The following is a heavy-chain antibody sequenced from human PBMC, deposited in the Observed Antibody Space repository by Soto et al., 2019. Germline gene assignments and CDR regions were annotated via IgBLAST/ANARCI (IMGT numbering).Heavy chain of an antibody. Sequence: QLQLQESGPGLVKPSETLSLTCTVSGDSIDTSSYCWGWIRQPPGKCLEWIGSVCYRGTTYYNPYIKSRITISVDTSKRQFSLKLSSVTAADTAVFYCARQGEHSSSYFFDSWGQGTLVTVSS. V-gene: IGHV4-39*01. CDR3: ARQGEHSSSYFFDS. D-gene: IGHD6-6*01. J-gene: IGHJ4*02. CDR2: VCYRGTT. CDR1: GDSIDTSSYC.